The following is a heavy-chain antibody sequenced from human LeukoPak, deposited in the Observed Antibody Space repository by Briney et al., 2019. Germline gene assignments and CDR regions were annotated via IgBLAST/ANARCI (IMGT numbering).Heavy chain of an antibody. D-gene: IGHD3-22*01. CDR1: GFTLSIYA. CDR3: AKGRTEYAYTSGALDV. J-gene: IGHJ3*01. CDR2: LTFSGGST. V-gene: IGHV3-23*01. Sequence: PGGSLRLSCAASGFTLSIYAMSWVRQAPGKGLEWVSTLTFSGGSTYYADSVKGRFTISRDNSKNMLYLQMNSLRVEDTAVYYCAKGRTEYAYTSGALDVWGHGTIITVSS.